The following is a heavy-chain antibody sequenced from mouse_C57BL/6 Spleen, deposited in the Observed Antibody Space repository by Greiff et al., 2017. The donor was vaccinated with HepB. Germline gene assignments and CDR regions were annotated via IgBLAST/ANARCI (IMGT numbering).Heavy chain of an antibody. CDR1: GYTFTDYY. J-gene: IGHJ2*01. V-gene: IGHV1-26*01. CDR3: ASGEPFDY. CDR2: INPNNGGT. Sequence: EVQLQQSGPELVKPGASVKISCKASGYTFTDYYMNWVKQSHGKSLEWIGDINPNNGGTSYNQKFKGKATLTVDKSSSTAYMELRSLTSEDSAVYYCASGEPFDYWGQGTTLTVSS.